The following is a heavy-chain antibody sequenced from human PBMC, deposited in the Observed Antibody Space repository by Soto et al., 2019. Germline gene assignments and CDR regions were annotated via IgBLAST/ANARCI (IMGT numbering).Heavy chain of an antibody. CDR2: INSDGSST. CDR3: ARGGAVSSGWSDGH. J-gene: IGHJ4*02. Sequence: EVQLVESGGGLVQPGGSLRLSCGASGFTFSTYNMHWVRQGPGKGLVWVSRINSDGSSTRYADSVKGRFTISRDNAKNTLYLQMNSLRVEDTAIYYCARGGAVSSGWSDGHWGLGTLVTVYS. D-gene: IGHD6-19*01. CDR1: GFTFSTYN. V-gene: IGHV3-74*01.